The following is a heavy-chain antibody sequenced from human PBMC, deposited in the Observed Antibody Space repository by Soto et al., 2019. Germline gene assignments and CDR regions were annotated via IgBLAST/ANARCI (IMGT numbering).Heavy chain of an antibody. CDR1: GGTFSSYA. J-gene: IGHJ6*02. Sequence: SVKVSCKASGGTFSSYAISWVRQAPGQGLEWMGGIIPIFGTANYAQKFQGRVTITADESTSTAYMELSSLRSEDTAVYYCARGRATVTPFYGMDVWGQGTTVTVSS. CDR3: ARGRATVTPFYGMDV. D-gene: IGHD4-4*01. V-gene: IGHV1-69*13. CDR2: IIPIFGTA.